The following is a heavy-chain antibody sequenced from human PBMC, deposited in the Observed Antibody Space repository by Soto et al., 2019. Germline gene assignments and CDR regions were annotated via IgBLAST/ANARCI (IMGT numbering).Heavy chain of an antibody. J-gene: IGHJ5*01. D-gene: IGHD3-16*01. V-gene: IGHV4-59*01. Sequence: NPSETLSLTCTVSGGSSNSYYWSWVRQPPGKGLEWIAYIYNNGTTNSNPSLKSRVTISLDTSKNQFYLKLTSVTAADTAVYYCTRGHWALDSWARGTLVTVSS. CDR2: IYNNGTT. CDR3: TRGHWALDS. CDR1: GGSSNSYY.